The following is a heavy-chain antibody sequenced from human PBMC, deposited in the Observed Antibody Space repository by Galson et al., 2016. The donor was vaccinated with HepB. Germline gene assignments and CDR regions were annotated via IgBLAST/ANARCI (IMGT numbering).Heavy chain of an antibody. CDR3: TRSPVMRFPDN. Sequence: SLTCDVSGDSFSGYYWSWIRQPPGKGLEWIGEINHSGSTNYNPSLKSRVTISIDTSKNQFFLKLSSVTAADTAVYYCTRSPVMRFPDNWGQGTLVTVSS. V-gene: IGHV4-34*01. D-gene: IGHD3-16*01. CDR1: GDSFSGYY. J-gene: IGHJ4*02. CDR2: INHSGST.